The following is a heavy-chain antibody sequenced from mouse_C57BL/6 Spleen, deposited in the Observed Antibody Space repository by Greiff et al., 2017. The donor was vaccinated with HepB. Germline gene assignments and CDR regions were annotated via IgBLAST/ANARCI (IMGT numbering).Heavy chain of an antibody. V-gene: IGHV1-64*01. J-gene: IGHJ3*01. CDR1: GYTFTSYW. CDR3: ARRVYEAWFAY. Sequence: VKLQQPGAELVKPGASVKLSCKASGYTFTSYWMHWVKQRPGQGLEWIGMIHPNSGSTNYNEKFKSKATLTVDKSSSTAYMQLSSLTSEDSAVYYCARRVYEAWFAYWGQGTLVTVSA. D-gene: IGHD1-1*01. CDR2: IHPNSGST.